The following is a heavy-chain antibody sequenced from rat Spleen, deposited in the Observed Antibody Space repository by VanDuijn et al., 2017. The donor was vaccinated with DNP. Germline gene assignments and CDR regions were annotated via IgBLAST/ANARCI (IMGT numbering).Heavy chain of an antibody. J-gene: IGHJ2*01. D-gene: IGHD1-11*01. CDR2: ISYSGNT. CDR1: GYSITSNY. CDR3: ASLNYAFDS. Sequence: EVQLQESGPGLVKPSQSLSLTCSVTGYSITSNYWGWIRKFPGNKMEWIGHISYSGNTNYNPSLKSRISITRDTSKNQFFLQLNSVTTEDTGTYYCASLNYAFDSWGQGVMVTVSS. V-gene: IGHV3-1*01.